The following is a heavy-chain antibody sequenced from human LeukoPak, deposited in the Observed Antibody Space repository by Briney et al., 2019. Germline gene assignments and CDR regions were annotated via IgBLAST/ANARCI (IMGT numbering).Heavy chain of an antibody. V-gene: IGHV3-33*01. D-gene: IGHD1-14*01. CDR1: GFTFSSYG. J-gene: IGHJ4*02. CDR3: ARAHAALRYYFDY. Sequence: GRSLRLSCAASGFTFSSYGMHWVRQAPGKGLEWVAVIWYDGSNKYYTDSVKGRFTISRDNSKNTLYLQMTNLRAEDTAVYYCARAHAALRYYFDYWGQGTLITVSS. CDR2: IWYDGSNK.